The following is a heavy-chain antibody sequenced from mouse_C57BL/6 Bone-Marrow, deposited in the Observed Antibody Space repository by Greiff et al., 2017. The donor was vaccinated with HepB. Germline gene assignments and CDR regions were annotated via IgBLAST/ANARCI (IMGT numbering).Heavy chain of an antibody. Sequence: QVQLQQSGAELVRPGTSVKVSCKASGYAFTNYLIEWVKQRPGQGLEWIGVINPGSGGTNYNEKFKGKATLTADKSSSTAYMQLSSLTSEDSAVYFCARSRGSSGNSLYYAMDYWGQGTSVTVSS. CDR3: ARSRGSSGNSLYYAMDY. CDR2: INPGSGGT. CDR1: GYAFTNYL. V-gene: IGHV1-54*01. J-gene: IGHJ4*01. D-gene: IGHD1-3*01.